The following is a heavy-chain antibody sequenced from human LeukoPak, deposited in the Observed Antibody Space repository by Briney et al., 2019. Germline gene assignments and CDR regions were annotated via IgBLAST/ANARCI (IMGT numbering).Heavy chain of an antibody. Sequence: GASVKVSCTASGYTFTSYGISWVRQAPGQGLEWMGWISAYNGNTNYAQKLQGRVTMTTDTSTSTAYMELRSLRSDDTAVYYCARDPLGGYQLLYAAKPHKTNSYYYYGMDVWGQGTTVTVSS. J-gene: IGHJ6*02. CDR3: ARDPLGGYQLLYAAKPHKTNSYYYYGMDV. CDR1: GYTFTSYG. CDR2: ISAYNGNT. V-gene: IGHV1-18*01. D-gene: IGHD2-2*02.